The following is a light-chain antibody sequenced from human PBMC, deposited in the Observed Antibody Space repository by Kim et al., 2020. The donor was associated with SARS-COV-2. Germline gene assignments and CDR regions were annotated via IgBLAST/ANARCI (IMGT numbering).Light chain of an antibody. CDR2: DAS. J-gene: IGKJ2*01. CDR3: QQRSNWPRT. V-gene: IGKV3-11*01. Sequence: EIVLTQSPATLSLSPGESATLSCRASQSVSSYLAWYQQKPGQAPRLLIYDASNRVTDIPARFSGSGSGTDFTLTISSLEPEDFAVYYCQQRSNWPRTFGQGTKLEI. CDR1: QSVSSY.